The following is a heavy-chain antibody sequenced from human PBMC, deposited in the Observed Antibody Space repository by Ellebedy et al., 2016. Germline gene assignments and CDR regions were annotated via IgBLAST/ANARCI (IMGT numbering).Heavy chain of an antibody. CDR1: GLTLSSYA. J-gene: IGHJ4*02. V-gene: IGHV3-23*01. CDR2: ILGSGGRT. D-gene: IGHD4-17*01. Sequence: GGSLRLSCAASGLTLSSYAMSWVRQAPGKGLEWVSTILGSGGRTYYADSAKGRFTISRGSSSNTLYLQVNSLRAEDSAVYYCTRIYGEPYWGQGTLVTVSS. CDR3: TRIYGEPY.